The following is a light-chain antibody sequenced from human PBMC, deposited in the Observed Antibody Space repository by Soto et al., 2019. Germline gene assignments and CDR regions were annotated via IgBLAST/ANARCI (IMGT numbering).Light chain of an antibody. CDR3: GTWDGALSAGV. J-gene: IGLJ2*01. CDR2: DNN. CDR1: SSNIGSHY. V-gene: IGLV1-51*01. Sequence: QSVLTQPPSVSAAPGQKVTVSCSGSSSNIGSHYVSWYQHLPGTAPKLLIYDNNQRPSGIPDRFSGSKSGTSATLGITGLQIGDEADYYCGTWDGALSAGVFGGGTKLTVL.